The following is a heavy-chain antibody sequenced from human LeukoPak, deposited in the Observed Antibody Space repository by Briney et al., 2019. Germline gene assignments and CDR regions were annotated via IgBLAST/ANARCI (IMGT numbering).Heavy chain of an antibody. D-gene: IGHD1-26*01. V-gene: IGHV3-74*01. CDR3: ARVSGSHGIDY. Sequence: GGSLRLSCAASGFTFSSYWMHWVRQAPGKGLVWVSRINSDGSSTSYADSVKGRFTISRDNAKNTLYLQMNSLRAEDTAVYYCARVSGSHGIDYWGQGTLVTVSS. J-gene: IGHJ4*02. CDR2: INSDGSST. CDR1: GFTFSSYW.